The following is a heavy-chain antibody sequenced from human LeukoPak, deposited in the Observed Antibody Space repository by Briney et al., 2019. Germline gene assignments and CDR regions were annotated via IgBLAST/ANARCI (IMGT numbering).Heavy chain of an antibody. V-gene: IGHV3-21*01. CDR3: AREFGY. Sequence: PGGSLRLSCAASGFTFSSHAMNWVRQAPGKGLEWVSSVSSSGTKIFYADSVRGRFTVSRDNAGNSLSLQMDSLRVEDTAVYYCAREFGYWGQGTLVTVSS. CDR2: VSSSGTKI. J-gene: IGHJ4*02. CDR1: GFTFSSHA.